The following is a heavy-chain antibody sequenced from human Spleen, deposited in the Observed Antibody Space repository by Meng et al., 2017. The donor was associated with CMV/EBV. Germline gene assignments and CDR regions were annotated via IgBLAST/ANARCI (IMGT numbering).Heavy chain of an antibody. Sequence: GESLKISCAASGFTFSSYTMNWVRQAPGKGLEWVSSISTSSSYIYYADSVKGRFTISRDNARNSLYLQMNSLRAEDTAVYYCARDPYSSSWDYYYGMDVWGQGTTVTVSS. CDR2: ISTSSSYI. D-gene: IGHD6-13*01. CDR3: ARDPYSSSWDYYYGMDV. V-gene: IGHV3-21*01. J-gene: IGHJ6*02. CDR1: GFTFSSYT.